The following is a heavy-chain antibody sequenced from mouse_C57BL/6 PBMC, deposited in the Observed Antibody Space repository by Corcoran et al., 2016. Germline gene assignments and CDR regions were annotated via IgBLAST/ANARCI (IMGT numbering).Heavy chain of an antibody. CDR2: IFPGSGST. CDR1: GYTFTDYY. V-gene: IGHV1-75*01. J-gene: IGHJ4*01. D-gene: IGHD1-2*01. Sequence: QVQLQQSGPELVKPGASVKISCKASGYTFTDYYINWVKRRPGQGLEWIGWIFPGSGSTYYNEKFKGKATLTVDTSSSTAYMELNSLTSEDSAVYYCARRHYSYYYAMDYWGQGTSVTVSS. CDR3: ARRHYSYYYAMDY.